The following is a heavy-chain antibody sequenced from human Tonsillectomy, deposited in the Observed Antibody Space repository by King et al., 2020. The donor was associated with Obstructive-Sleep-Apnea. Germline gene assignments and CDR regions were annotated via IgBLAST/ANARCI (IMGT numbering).Heavy chain of an antibody. CDR1: GFSFDDYA. V-gene: IGHV3-9*01. CDR3: VKDRAGGVPDAFDI. J-gene: IGHJ3*02. CDR2: INWNSGNI. D-gene: IGHD3-16*01. Sequence: VQLVESGGGLVQPGGSLRLSCAASGFSFDDYAMHWVRQTPGKGLEWVSGINWNSGNIGYADSVKGRFTISRDNAKNSLYLQMNSLRAEDTALYYCVKDRAGGVPDAFDIWGQGTMVTVSS.